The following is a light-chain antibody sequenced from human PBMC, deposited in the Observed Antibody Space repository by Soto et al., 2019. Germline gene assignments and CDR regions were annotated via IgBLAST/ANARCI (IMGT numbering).Light chain of an antibody. CDR1: QSLAYIDGNTY. CDR3: MRGTHWPPYT. Sequence: EVVMTQSPLSLPVTLGQPASISCRSSQSLAYIDGNTYLSWFQYRPGQSPRRLIYKVSNRESGVPDRFRGSGSGTDFTLKISRVEAEDVGVYYCMRGTHWPPYTFGQGTKLEIK. V-gene: IGKV2-30*01. J-gene: IGKJ2*01. CDR2: KVS.